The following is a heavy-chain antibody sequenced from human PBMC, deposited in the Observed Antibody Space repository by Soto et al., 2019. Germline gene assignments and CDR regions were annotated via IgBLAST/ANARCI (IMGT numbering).Heavy chain of an antibody. CDR2: IHHSGSI. D-gene: IGHD6-13*01. Sequence: QVQLQESGPGLVRPSGTVSLTCAVSGLSISSDNWWSWVRQPPGKGLEWIGEIHHSGSINYNPSLKSRVTMSVVPSKDLFSLTLNSVTDADTAFYYCARDQGSHPGDWGQGTLVSVSS. J-gene: IGHJ4*02. CDR1: GLSISSDNW. V-gene: IGHV4-4*02. CDR3: ARDQGSHPGD.